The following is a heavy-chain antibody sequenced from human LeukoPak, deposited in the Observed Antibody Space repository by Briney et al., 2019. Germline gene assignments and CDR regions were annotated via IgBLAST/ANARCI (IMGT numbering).Heavy chain of an antibody. V-gene: IGHV3-9*01. Sequence: GGSLRLSCAASGFTFDDYAMHWVRQAPGKGLEWVSGISWNSGSIGYADSVKGRFTISRDNAMTSLYLQMNSLRAEDTALYYCAKDLGPGSMATSPGFDYWGQGTLVTVSS. J-gene: IGHJ4*02. CDR2: ISWNSGSI. CDR3: AKDLGPGSMATSPGFDY. CDR1: GFTFDDYA. D-gene: IGHD5-24*01.